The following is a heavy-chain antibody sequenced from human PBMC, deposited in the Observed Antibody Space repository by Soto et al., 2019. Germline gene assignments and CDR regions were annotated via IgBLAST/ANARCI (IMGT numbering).Heavy chain of an antibody. CDR2: TIPMFGTT. D-gene: IGHD3-22*01. CDR3: TRCGIRYHSIGFYLGIDGMDV. Sequence: QVQLVQSGAEVKKPESSVRVSCKASGGTFNNYAITWVRQAPGQGLEWMGGTIPMFGTTNYGEKFQGRVTITADESTNTAYMELSSLRSEDTAVYYCTRCGIRYHSIGFYLGIDGMDVWGQGTTVIVSS. J-gene: IGHJ6*02. V-gene: IGHV1-69*12. CDR1: GGTFNNYA.